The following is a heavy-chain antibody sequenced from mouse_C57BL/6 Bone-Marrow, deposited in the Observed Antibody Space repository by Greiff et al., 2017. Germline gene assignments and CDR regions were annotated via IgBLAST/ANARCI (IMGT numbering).Heavy chain of an antibody. D-gene: IGHD2-1*01. CDR3: SSAGNFEGFAY. Sequence: QVQLKQSGPGLVAPSQSLSITCTVSGFSLTSYGVDWVRQSPGKGLEWLGVIWGVGSTNYNSALKSRLSISKDNSKSQVFLKMNSLQTDDTAMYYCSSAGNFEGFAYWGQGTLVTVSA. CDR1: GFSLTSYG. J-gene: IGHJ3*01. V-gene: IGHV2-6*01. CDR2: IWGVGST.